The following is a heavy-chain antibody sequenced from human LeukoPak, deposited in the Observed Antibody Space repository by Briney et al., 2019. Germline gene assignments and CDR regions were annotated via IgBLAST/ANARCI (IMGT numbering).Heavy chain of an antibody. CDR3: ATDFSYCGGDCYSSRSFFDY. CDR2: IDGGVGGST. CDR1: GFTSTPYS. J-gene: IGHJ4*02. V-gene: IGHV3-23*01. D-gene: IGHD2-21*02. Sequence: GGSLRLSCAVSGFTSTPYSMTWVRQAPGKGLDLVSSIDGGVGGSTYYADSVKGRFTISRDNSKNSLYLQMNSMRDEDTAVYYCATDFSYCGGDCYSSRSFFDYWGQGTLVTVSS.